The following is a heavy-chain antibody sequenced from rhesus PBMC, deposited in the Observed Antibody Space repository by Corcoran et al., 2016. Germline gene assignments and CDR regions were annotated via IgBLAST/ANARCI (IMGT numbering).Heavy chain of an antibody. J-gene: IGHJ1*01. V-gene: IGHV4-169*01. D-gene: IGHD2-21*01. CDR2: IYGSGSST. CDR1: GGSISSSY. Sequence: QLQLQESGPGLVKPSETLSVTCAVSGGSISSSYWSWIRQAPGKGLEWIGYIYGSGSSTNYNPSLKSRFTLSVDTSKHQLSLKLSSMTTADTAVYYCARVGYCTGSGCYERYFEFWGQGALVTVSS. CDR3: ARVGYCTGSGCYERYFEF.